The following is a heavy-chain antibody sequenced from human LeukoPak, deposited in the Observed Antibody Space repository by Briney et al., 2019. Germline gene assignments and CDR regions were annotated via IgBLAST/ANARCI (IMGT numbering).Heavy chain of an antibody. J-gene: IGHJ4*02. CDR2: INHSGST. V-gene: IGHV4-34*01. CDR3: ASSGVHYYGSGNYYSFDY. D-gene: IGHD3-10*01. CDR1: GGSFSGYY. Sequence: SETLSLTCAVYGGSFSGYYWSWIRQPPGKGLEWIGEINHSGSTNYNPSLKSRVTISVDTSKNQFSLQLNSVTPEDTAVYYCASSGVHYYGSGNYYSFDYWGQGTLVTVSS.